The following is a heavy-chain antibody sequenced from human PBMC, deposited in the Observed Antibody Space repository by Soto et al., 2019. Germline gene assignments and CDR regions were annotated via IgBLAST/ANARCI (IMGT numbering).Heavy chain of an antibody. J-gene: IGHJ4*02. CDR2: IYWNDDK. Sequence: QITLKESGPTLVKPTQTLTLTCTFSGFSLSTSGVGVGWIRQPPGKALEWLALIYWNDDKHYSPSLKSRLTITKATSKNQVVLTMTNMDPVDTATYYCARAQYYDFWSGYYEFDYWGQGTLVTVSS. CDR3: ARAQYYDFWSGYYEFDY. D-gene: IGHD3-3*01. V-gene: IGHV2-5*01. CDR1: GFSLSTSGVG.